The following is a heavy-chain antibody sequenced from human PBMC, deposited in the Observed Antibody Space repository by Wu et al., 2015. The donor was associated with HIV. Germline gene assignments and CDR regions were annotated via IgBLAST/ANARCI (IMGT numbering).Heavy chain of an antibody. CDR2: INPNSGAT. V-gene: IGHV1-2*02. CDR1: GYTFTGYY. D-gene: IGHD3-22*01. CDR3: ARPQYSGNYDLHY. Sequence: QVQLVQSGAEVKKPGASVKVSCKASGYTFTGYYMHWLRQAPGQGPEWMGWINPNSGATSYAQKFQGRVTMTRDTSIGTAYMELSRLTSDDTAVYFCARPQYSGNYDLHYWGQGTLVTVSS. J-gene: IGHJ4*02.